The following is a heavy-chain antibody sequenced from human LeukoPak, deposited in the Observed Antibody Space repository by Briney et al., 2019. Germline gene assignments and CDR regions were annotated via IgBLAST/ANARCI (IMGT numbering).Heavy chain of an antibody. CDR3: TKDRLTGYSFGYSYFDC. J-gene: IGHJ4*02. V-gene: IGHV3-23*01. CDR2: ISGSGGST. CDR1: GFTFSSYA. Sequence: PGGSLRLSRAASGFTFSSYAMTWVRQAPGKGLEWVSTISGSGGSTYYADSVKGRFTISRDNSKNTLYLQMNSLRAEDTAVYYCTKDRLTGYSFGYSYFDCWGQGTLVTVSS. D-gene: IGHD5-18*01.